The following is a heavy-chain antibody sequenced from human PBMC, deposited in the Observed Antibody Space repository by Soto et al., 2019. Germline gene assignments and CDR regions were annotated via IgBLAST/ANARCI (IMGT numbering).Heavy chain of an antibody. CDR2: IFNSGTT. D-gene: IGHD1-26*01. Sequence: QVQLQESGPGLVKPSQTLSLTCSVSGASTVSHYHWTWIRQPPGKGLEWMGYIFNSGTTFYNPSRTSRLSISMDTSRNHCSLELRSVTAADTAVYYCALALGPTTGLDYWGQGTLVTVSS. V-gene: IGHV4-31*02. CDR1: GASTVSHYH. J-gene: IGHJ4*02. CDR3: ALALGPTTGLDY.